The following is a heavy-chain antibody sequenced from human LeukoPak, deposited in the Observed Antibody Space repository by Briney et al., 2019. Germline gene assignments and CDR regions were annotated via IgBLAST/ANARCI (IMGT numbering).Heavy chain of an antibody. D-gene: IGHD3/OR15-3a*01. J-gene: IGHJ6*03. Sequence: GGSLRLSCAASGFTLSDYYMMCNPQAPGKGLEWVSFISSSGDTIYYADSVKGRFTISRDNAKKSLYLQMNSLRADDTAVYYCATPLDTVDYYYYMDVWGKGTTVTVSS. CDR1: GFTLSDYY. CDR3: ATPLDTVDYYYYMDV. CDR2: ISSSGDTI. V-gene: IGHV3-11*04.